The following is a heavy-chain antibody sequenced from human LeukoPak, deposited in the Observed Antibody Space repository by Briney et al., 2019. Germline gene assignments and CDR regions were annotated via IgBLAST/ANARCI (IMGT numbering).Heavy chain of an antibody. V-gene: IGHV1-2*02. CDR3: ARGGSSWNYYYYMDV. CDR1: GYTSTGYY. Sequence: ASVKVSCKASGYTSTGYYMHWVRQAPGQGLEWMGWINPNSGGTNYAQKFQGRVTMTRDTSISTAYMELSRLRSDDTAVYYCARGGSSWNYYYYMDVWGKGTTVTVSS. J-gene: IGHJ6*03. CDR2: INPNSGGT. D-gene: IGHD6-13*01.